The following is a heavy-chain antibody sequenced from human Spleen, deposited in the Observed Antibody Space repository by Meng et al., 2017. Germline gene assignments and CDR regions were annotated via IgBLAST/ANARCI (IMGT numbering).Heavy chain of an antibody. J-gene: IGHJ2*01. CDR1: CGSIISSSFY. D-gene: IGHD1-14*01. V-gene: IGHV4-39*07. Sequence: QLPLQESGPGLVKPSETLSLTCTVSCGSIISSSFYWAWIRQPPGKGLEWIGSTYYSGDTYDNPSLKSRVTISVDTSKNQFSLKVRSVTAADTAVYYCARDKTSPGYFDLWGRGTLVTVSS. CDR3: ARDKTSPGYFDL. CDR2: TYYSGDT.